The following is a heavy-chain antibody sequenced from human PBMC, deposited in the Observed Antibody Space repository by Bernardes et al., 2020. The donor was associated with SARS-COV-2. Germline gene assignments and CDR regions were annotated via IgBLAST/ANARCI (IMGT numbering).Heavy chain of an antibody. D-gene: IGHD2-2*01. J-gene: IGHJ6*02. CDR1: GDSVSSNSAA. CDR3: ARTPIVVVPGMLGLGTWGYRYNGLDV. Sequence: SQTLSLTCAISGDSVSSNSAALNWIRQSPSRVLEWLVTTYYRSNWYNDYAVSVKSRIIINPDTSNNQFSLQLTSVTPDDTAVYYCARTPIVVVPGMLGLGTWGYRYNGLDVWGQGTTVTVSS. CDR2: TYYRSNWYN. V-gene: IGHV6-1*01.